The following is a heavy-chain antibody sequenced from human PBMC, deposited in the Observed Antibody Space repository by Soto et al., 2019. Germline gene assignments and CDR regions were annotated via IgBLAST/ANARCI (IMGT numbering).Heavy chain of an antibody. CDR1: GGSISSSSYY. CDR2: IYYSGST. V-gene: IGHV4-39*01. Sequence: SETLSLTCTVSGGSISSSSYYWGWIRQPPGKGLEWIGSIYYSGSTYYNPSLKSRVTISVDTSKNQFSLKLSSVTAADTAVYYCARHNVGGWFDPWGQGTLVTVSS. J-gene: IGHJ5*02. CDR3: ARHNVGGWFDP. D-gene: IGHD3-10*01.